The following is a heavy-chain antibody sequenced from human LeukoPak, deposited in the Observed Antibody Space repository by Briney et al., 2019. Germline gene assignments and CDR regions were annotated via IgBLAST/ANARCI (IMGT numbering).Heavy chain of an antibody. CDR3: ARDVTIFGVVIDFDY. CDR2: ISGSGGST. Sequence: PGGSLRLSCAASGFTFSNYAMSWVRQAPGKGLEWVSAISGSGGSTYYADSVKGRFTISRDNSKNTLYLQMNSLRAEDTALYHCARDVTIFGVVIDFDYWGQGTLVTVSS. V-gene: IGHV3-23*01. J-gene: IGHJ4*02. D-gene: IGHD3-3*01. CDR1: GFTFSNYA.